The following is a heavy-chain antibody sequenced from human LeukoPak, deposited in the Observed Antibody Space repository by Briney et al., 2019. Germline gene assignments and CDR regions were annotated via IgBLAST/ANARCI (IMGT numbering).Heavy chain of an antibody. V-gene: IGHV3-15*05. D-gene: IGHD3-10*01. CDR2: IKSKSDGGTT. CDR1: GFTFGDYG. Sequence: GGSLRLSCEGSGFTFGDYGVGWFRQAPGKGLEWVGRIKSKSDGGTTDYAAPVKGRFTISRDDSKNTLFLQVNSLKIEDTAVYYCTTVTLRPVGLWGQGTLVTVSS. J-gene: IGHJ4*02. CDR3: TTVTLRPVGL.